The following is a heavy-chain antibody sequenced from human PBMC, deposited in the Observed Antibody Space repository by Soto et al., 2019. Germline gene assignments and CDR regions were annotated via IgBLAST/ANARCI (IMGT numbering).Heavy chain of an antibody. V-gene: IGHV3-30*18. CDR1: GFTFSSYG. Sequence: QAQLVESGGGVVQPGRSLRLSCAASGFTFSSYGMHWVRQAPGKGLDWVAAISYDGTNQYYADSVKGRFTISRDDSKNTLYLQVNSLRPGDTAVYYCAKLMNSFDRSGFSIDYWGQGTLVTVSS. CDR2: ISYDGTNQ. CDR3: AKLMNSFDRSGFSIDY. D-gene: IGHD3-22*01. J-gene: IGHJ4*02.